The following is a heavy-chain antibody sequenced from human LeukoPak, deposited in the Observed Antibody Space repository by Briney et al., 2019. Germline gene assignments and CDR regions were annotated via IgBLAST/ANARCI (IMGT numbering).Heavy chain of an antibody. D-gene: IGHD3-22*01. CDR1: GGTFSSYA. V-gene: IGHV1-69*13. Sequence: SVKVSCKASGGTFSSYAISWVRQAPGQGLEWMGGIIPIFGTANYAQKFQGRVTITADESTSTAYMELSSLRSEDTAVYYCASVGGGYDSSGYWNYWGQGTLVTVSS. J-gene: IGHJ4*02. CDR2: IIPIFGTA. CDR3: ASVGGGYDSSGYWNY.